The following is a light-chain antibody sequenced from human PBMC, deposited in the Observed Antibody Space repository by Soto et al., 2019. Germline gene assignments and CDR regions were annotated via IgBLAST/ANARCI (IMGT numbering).Light chain of an antibody. V-gene: IGLV2-11*01. J-gene: IGLJ1*01. CDR1: SRDIXAYDY. CDR3: CVFEGSLYV. CDR2: DVN. Sequence: QSALTQPRSVSGSPGQSVAISCTGTSRDIXAYDYVSWYQQHPGKAPKVIISDVNRRASGVSYRFSGSKSGNTASLTISGLHIEDEADYYSCVFEGSLYVFGTGTKDTVL.